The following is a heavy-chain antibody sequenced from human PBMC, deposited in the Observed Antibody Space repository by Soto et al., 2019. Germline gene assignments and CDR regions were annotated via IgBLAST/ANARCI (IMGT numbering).Heavy chain of an antibody. D-gene: IGHD4-17*01. CDR3: ARDEATVGTNYYYYYGMDV. J-gene: IGHJ6*02. V-gene: IGHV3-33*01. Sequence: LRLSCAASGFTFSSYGMHWARQAPGKGLEWVALIWYDGSNKYYADSVKGRFTISRDNSKNTLDLQMNSLRAEDTAVYYCARDEATVGTNYYYYYGMDVWGQGTTVTVSS. CDR2: IWYDGSNK. CDR1: GFTFSSYG.